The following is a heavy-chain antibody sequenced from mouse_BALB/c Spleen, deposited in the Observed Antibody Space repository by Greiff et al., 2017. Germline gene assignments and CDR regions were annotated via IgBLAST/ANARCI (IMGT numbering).Heavy chain of an antibody. CDR1: GYSITSDYA. CDR2: ISYSGST. D-gene: IGHD2-1*01. J-gene: IGHJ4*01. V-gene: IGHV3-2*02. Sequence: EVKLQESGPGLVKPSQSLSLTCTVTGYSITSDYAWNWIRQFPGNKLEWMGYISYSGSTSYNPSLKSRISITRDTSKNQFFLQLNSVTTEDTATYYCARDGNYWAMDYWGQGTSVTVSS. CDR3: ARDGNYWAMDY.